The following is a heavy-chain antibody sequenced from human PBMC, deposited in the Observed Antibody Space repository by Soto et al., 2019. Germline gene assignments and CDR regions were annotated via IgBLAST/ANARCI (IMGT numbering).Heavy chain of an antibody. CDR2: IIPIYGTA. D-gene: IGHD1-26*01. Sequence: QVQLVQSGAEVKKPGSSVKVSCKASGGTFSSFTISWVRQAPGQGLEWMGGIIPIYGTANYAQKFQGRVTITADASTRTAYMALSSLRSEDTAVYYCAKDRRADWESYYYYAMDVWGQGTTVTVSS. J-gene: IGHJ6*02. CDR3: AKDRRADWESYYYYAMDV. CDR1: GGTFSSFT. V-gene: IGHV1-69*01.